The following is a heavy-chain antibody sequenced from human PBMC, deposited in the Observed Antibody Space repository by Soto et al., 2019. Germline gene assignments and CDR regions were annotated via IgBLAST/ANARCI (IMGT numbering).Heavy chain of an antibody. CDR3: ARAVWCSGGSCSRVFDY. V-gene: IGHV4-30-2*01. CDR2: IYHSGSP. CDR1: GGSISSGGYS. Sequence: QLPLQESGSGLVKPSQTLSLTCAVSGGSISSGGYSWSWIRQPPGKGLEWIGYIYHSGSPYYNPSLESRVTISVDRAKNQFSLKLSSVTAADTAVYYCARAVWCSGGSCSRVFDYWGQGTLVTVSS. J-gene: IGHJ4*02. D-gene: IGHD2-15*01.